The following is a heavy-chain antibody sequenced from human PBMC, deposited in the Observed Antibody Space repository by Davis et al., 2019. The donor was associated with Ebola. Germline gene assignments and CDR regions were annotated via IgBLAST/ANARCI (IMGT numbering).Heavy chain of an antibody. D-gene: IGHD3-10*01. CDR3: ARGGQGVTPFDY. CDR2: IYHSGST. V-gene: IGHV4-4*02. J-gene: IGHJ4*02. CDR1: GGSISSSNW. Sequence: MPSETLSLTCTVSGGSISSSNWWRWVRQPPGKGLEWIGEIYHSGSTNYNPSLKSRVTISVDKSKNQLSLKLSSVTAADTAVYYCARGGQGVTPFDYWGQGTLVTVSS.